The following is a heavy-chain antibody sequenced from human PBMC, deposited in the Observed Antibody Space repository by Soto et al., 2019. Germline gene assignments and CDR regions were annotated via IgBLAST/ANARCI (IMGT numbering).Heavy chain of an antibody. V-gene: IGHV4-59*01. J-gene: IGHJ5*02. Sequence: SETLSLTCTVSGDSMSTYYWGWIRQPPGKALEWIGFIYYSGTANYNPSLKSRVTISVDTSKRQFSLKLTSVTAADTAVYYCARESWPSSSSSGWFDPWGQGTLVTVSS. CDR1: GDSMSTYY. CDR3: ARESWPSSSSSGWFDP. D-gene: IGHD6-6*01. CDR2: IYYSGTA.